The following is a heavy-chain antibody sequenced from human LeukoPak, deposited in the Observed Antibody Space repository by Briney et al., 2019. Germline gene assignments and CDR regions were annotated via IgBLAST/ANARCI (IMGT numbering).Heavy chain of an antibody. CDR1: GGTFSSYA. J-gene: IGHJ4*02. CDR2: IIPIFGTA. V-gene: IGHV1-69*13. Sequence: ASVKVSCKASGGTFSSYAISWVRQAPGQGLEWMGGIIPIFGTANYAQKFQGRVTITADESTSTAYMELSSLRSEDTAVYYCARAPTIFGVVIHGPYFDYWGQGTLVTVSS. CDR3: ARAPTIFGVVIHGPYFDY. D-gene: IGHD3-3*01.